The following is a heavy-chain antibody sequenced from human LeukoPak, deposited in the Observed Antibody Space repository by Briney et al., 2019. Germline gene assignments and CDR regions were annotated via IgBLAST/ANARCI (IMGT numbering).Heavy chain of an antibody. D-gene: IGHD5-12*01. Sequence: ASVKVSCKASGYTFTSCAMNWVRQAPGQGLEWMGWINTNTGNPTYAQGFTGRFVFSLDTSVSTAYLQISSLKAEDTAVYYCAIVATIPFDYWGQGTLVTVST. CDR1: GYTFTSCA. CDR3: AIVATIPFDY. CDR2: INTNTGNP. V-gene: IGHV7-4-1*02. J-gene: IGHJ4*02.